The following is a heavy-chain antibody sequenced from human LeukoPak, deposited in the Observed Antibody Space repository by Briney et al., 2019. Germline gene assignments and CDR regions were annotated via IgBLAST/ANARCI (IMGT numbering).Heavy chain of an antibody. CDR3: AGDPPMVRGVARLDY. J-gene: IGHJ4*02. Sequence: ASVKVSCKASGYTFTSYAMHWVRQAPGQRLEWMGWINAGNGNTKYSQKFQGRVTITRDTSASTAYMELSSLRSEDTAVYYCAGDPPMVRGVARLDYWGQGTLVTVSS. CDR2: INAGNGNT. CDR1: GYTFTSYA. V-gene: IGHV1-3*01. D-gene: IGHD3-10*01.